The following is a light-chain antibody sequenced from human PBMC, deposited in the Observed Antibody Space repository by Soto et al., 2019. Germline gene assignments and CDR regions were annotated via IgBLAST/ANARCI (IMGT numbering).Light chain of an antibody. J-gene: IGLJ2*01. CDR1: SSNIGAGYD. V-gene: IGLV1-40*01. CDR2: GNS. Sequence: QSVLTQPPSVSGAPGQRVTISCTGSSSNIGAGYDVHWYQQLPGTAPKLLIYGNSNRPSGVPDRFSGSKSGTSASLAITGLQAEDEAYYYCQSFDRSLHVVFGGGTKLTLL. CDR3: QSFDRSLHVV.